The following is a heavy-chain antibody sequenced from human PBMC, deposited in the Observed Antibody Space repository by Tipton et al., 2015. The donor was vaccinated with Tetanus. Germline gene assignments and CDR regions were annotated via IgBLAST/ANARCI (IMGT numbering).Heavy chain of an antibody. D-gene: IGHD4/OR15-4a*01. CDR3: ARLDYAASGYIIRFGP. J-gene: IGHJ5*02. CDR2: IYFSGSA. Sequence: GLVKPSETLSLTCTVSGGSISSGGYYWSWIRQHPGKGLEWIGHIYFSGSAFYNPSLRNRLSMSVDTSKNNFSLRLGSVTAADSAVYCCARLDYAASGYIIRFGPWGQGTLVSVS. V-gene: IGHV4-31*03. CDR1: GGSISSGGYY.